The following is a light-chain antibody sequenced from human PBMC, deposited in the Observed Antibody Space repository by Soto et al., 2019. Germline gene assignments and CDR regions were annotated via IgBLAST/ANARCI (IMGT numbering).Light chain of an antibody. CDR1: SSDVGGSNF. CDR2: DVA. Sequence: QSALTQPASVSDSPGQSITISCTGTSSDVGGSNFVSWYQQHPGKPPKLIIYDVANRPSGVSNRFSGSKSGSTASLIISRLQTEDEADYYCVSYTSSTTDVFGTWTKVTVL. V-gene: IGLV2-14*03. CDR3: VSYTSSTTDV. J-gene: IGLJ1*01.